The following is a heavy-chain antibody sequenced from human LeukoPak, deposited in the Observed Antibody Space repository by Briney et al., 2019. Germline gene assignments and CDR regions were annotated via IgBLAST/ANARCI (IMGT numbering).Heavy chain of an antibody. D-gene: IGHD3-22*01. V-gene: IGHV4-34*01. CDR3: SRQVVGNDY. CDR1: GESSFSSYY. J-gene: IGHJ4*02. Sequence: PSETLSLTCAVYGESSFSSYYWSWIRQTPGGALEWIGEINHSGYTNYNPSLKSRVTLSTDTSKNQFSLRVTSVTAADTAVYYCSRQVVGNDYWGQGTLVTVSS. CDR2: INHSGYT.